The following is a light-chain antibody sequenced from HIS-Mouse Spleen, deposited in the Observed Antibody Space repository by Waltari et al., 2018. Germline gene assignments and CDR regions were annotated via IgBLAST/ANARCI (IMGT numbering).Light chain of an antibody. Sequence: QSALTQPRSVSGSPGQSVTISCTGTSSDVGGYNYVSWYQQHPGKAPKLMIDDVSKRPAGGADPLSGANAGNTASRTISGLQAEDEADYYCCSYAGSYPVVFGGGTKLTVL. CDR1: SSDVGGYNY. CDR3: CSYAGSYPVV. J-gene: IGLJ2*01. CDR2: DVS. V-gene: IGLV2-11*01.